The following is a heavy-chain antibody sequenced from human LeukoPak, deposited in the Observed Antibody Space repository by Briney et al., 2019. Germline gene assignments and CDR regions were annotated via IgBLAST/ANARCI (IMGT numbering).Heavy chain of an antibody. J-gene: IGHJ6*04. V-gene: IGHV1-69*06. CDR3: ARDTRSYSGAAAPGV. Sequence: SVKVSCKASGGTFSSYAISWVRQAPGQGLEWMGGIIPIFGTANYAQKFQGRVTITADKSTSTAYMELSSLRSEDTAVYYCARDTRSYSGAAAPGVWGKGTTVTVSS. CDR2: IIPIFGTA. D-gene: IGHD6-13*01. CDR1: GGTFSSYA.